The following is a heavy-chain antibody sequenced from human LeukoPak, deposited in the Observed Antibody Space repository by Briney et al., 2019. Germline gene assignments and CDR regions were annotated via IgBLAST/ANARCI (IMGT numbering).Heavy chain of an antibody. D-gene: IGHD5-18*01. CDR3: AKDRIQLWPKRPNWFDP. J-gene: IGHJ5*02. CDR2: INPNSGDT. V-gene: IGHV1-2*02. Sequence: GASVKVSCKASGYTFIGYYIYWVRQAPGQGLEWMGWINPNSGDTDYAQKFQGRVTMTRDTSIRTAYMELSRLRAEDTAVYYCAKDRIQLWPKRPNWFDPWGQGTLVTVSS. CDR1: GYTFIGYY.